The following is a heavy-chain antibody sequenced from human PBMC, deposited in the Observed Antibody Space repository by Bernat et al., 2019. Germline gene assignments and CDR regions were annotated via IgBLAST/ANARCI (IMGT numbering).Heavy chain of an antibody. D-gene: IGHD3-3*01. CDR3: ARDGCYYAFLSGYYQYYYYYGMDV. J-gene: IGHJ6*02. CDR2: IWYDGSNK. Sequence: QVQLVESGGGVVQPGRSLRLSCAASGFTFSSYGMHWVRQAPGKGLEWVAVIWYDGSNKYYADSVKGRFTISRDNSKNTLYLQMNSLRAEDTAVYYCARDGCYYAFLSGYYQYYYYYGMDVWGQGTTVTVSS. V-gene: IGHV3-33*01. CDR1: GFTFSSYG.